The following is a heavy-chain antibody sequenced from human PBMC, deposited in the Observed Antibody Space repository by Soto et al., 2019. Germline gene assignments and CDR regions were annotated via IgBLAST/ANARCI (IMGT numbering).Heavy chain of an antibody. V-gene: IGHV1-69*13. D-gene: IGHD6-13*01. CDR1: GGTFSSYA. CDR2: IIPIFGTA. Sequence: SVKVSCKASGGTFSSYAISWVRQAPGQGLEWMGGIIPIFGTANYAQKFQGRVTITADESTSTAYMELSSLRSEDTAVYYCARIIAAAGSVRYYFDYWGQGTLVTVSS. J-gene: IGHJ4*02. CDR3: ARIIAAAGSVRYYFDY.